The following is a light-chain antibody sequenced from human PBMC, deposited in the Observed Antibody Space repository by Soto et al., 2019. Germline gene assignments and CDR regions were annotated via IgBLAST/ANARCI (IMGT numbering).Light chain of an antibody. CDR3: QQYNSHWT. CDR1: QSISSW. J-gene: IGKJ1*01. Sequence: GDRVTITCRASQSISSWLAWYQQKPGKAPKLLIYDASSLESGVPSRFSGSVSGTEFTLTISSLQPDDFATYYCQQYNSHWTFGQGTKVDIK. V-gene: IGKV1-5*01. CDR2: DAS.